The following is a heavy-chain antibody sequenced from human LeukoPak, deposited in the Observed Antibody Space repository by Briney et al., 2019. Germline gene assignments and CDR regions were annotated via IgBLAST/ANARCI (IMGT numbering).Heavy chain of an antibody. Sequence: PSETLSLTCAVYGGSLSGSYCTWIRQSPEKGLEWIGEINHSGRTNYNPSLESRATISVDISNNQFSLKLRSVTAADTAVYYCARDPCSTINCPLRFWGQGTLVTVFS. V-gene: IGHV4-34*01. J-gene: IGHJ4*02. CDR2: INHSGRT. CDR3: ARDPCSTINCPLRF. D-gene: IGHD2/OR15-2a*01. CDR1: GGSLSGSY.